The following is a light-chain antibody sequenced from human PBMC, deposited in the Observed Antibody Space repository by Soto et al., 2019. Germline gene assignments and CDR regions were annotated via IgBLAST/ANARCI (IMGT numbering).Light chain of an antibody. J-gene: IGLJ3*02. CDR1: SSNIGAGYD. V-gene: IGLV1-40*01. Sequence: QSVLTQPPSVSGAPGQRVTISCTGSSSNIGAGYDVHWYQQLPGTAPKLLIYDNNNRPSGVPDRFSGSKSGTSASLAITGLQAEDEADYYCQSFGGSLSGGVFGGGTQLTVL. CDR2: DNN. CDR3: QSFGGSLSGGV.